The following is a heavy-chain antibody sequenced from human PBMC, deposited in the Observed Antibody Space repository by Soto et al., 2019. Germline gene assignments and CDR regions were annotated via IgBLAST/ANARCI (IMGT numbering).Heavy chain of an antibody. CDR1: GGSIRSLY. V-gene: IGHV4-59*01. CDR3: TRAPHGSGWYPLFDY. CDR2: IYYSGIT. Sequence: SGTPSLTCTVSGGSIRSLYWSWIREPPGKGLEWIGYIYYSGITNYNPSLQSRVTMSVDTSKNQFSLKLSSVTAEHKAMYYCTRAPHGSGWYPLFDYWGQGTLVTVS. D-gene: IGHD6-19*01. J-gene: IGHJ4*02.